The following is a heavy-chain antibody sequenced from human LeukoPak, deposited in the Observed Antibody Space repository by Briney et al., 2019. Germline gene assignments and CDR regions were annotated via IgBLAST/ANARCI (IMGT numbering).Heavy chain of an antibody. CDR1: GGSFSAYY. CDR2: INHSGST. V-gene: IGHV4-34*01. CDR3: AVSGSYYRSDY. J-gene: IGHJ4*02. Sequence: PSETLSLTCAVYGGSFSAYYWTWIRQPPGKGLEWIGEINHSGSTNYNPSLKSRVTISVDTSKNQFSLELSSVTAADTAVYYCAVSGSYYRSDYWGQGTLVTVSS. D-gene: IGHD3-10*01.